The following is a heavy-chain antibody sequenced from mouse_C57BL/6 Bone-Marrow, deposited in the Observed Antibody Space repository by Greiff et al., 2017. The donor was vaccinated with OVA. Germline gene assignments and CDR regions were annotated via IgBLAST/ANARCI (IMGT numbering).Heavy chain of an antibody. CDR1: GYTFTSYW. Sequence: VQLQQSGTVLARPGASVKMSCETSGYTFTSYWMHWVKQRPGQGLEWIGAIYPGNSDTSYNQKFKGKAKLTAVTSASTAYMELSSLTNEDSAVYYCTRGGIHYYGSSYWYFDVWGTGTTVTVSS. D-gene: IGHD1-1*01. V-gene: IGHV1-5*01. CDR2: IYPGNSDT. J-gene: IGHJ1*03. CDR3: TRGGIHYYGSSYWYFDV.